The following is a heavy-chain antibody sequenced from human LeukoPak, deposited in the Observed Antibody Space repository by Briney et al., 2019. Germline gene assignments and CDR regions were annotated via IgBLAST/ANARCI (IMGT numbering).Heavy chain of an antibody. CDR1: GGSISSGSYY. V-gene: IGHV4-61*02. CDR3: ARDLTTSRTTGTKT. J-gene: IGHJ5*02. D-gene: IGHD1-1*01. CDR2: IYTSGST. Sequence: SQTLSLTCTVSGGSISSGSYYWSWIRQPAGKGLEWIGRIYTSGSTNYNPSLKSRVTISVDTSKNQFSLKLSSVPAADPAVYYCARDLTTSRTTGTKTWGQGTLVTVSS.